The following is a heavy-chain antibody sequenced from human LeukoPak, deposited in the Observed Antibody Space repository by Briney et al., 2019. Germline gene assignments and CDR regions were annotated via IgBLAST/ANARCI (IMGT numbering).Heavy chain of an antibody. V-gene: IGHV3-33*01. CDR1: GFTFSSYG. Sequence: GGSLRLSCAASGFTFSSYGMHWVRQAPGKGLEWVAVIWYDGSNKYYADSVKGRFTISRDNSKSTLYLQMNSLRAEDTAVYYCARGDGSGWYSADSSGCDYWGQGTLVTVSS. CDR2: IWYDGSNK. J-gene: IGHJ4*02. D-gene: IGHD3-22*01. CDR3: ARGDGSGWYSADSSGCDY.